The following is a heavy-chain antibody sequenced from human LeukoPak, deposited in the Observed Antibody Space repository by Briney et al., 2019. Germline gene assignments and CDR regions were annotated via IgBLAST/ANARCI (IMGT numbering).Heavy chain of an antibody. D-gene: IGHD3-16*01. CDR3: ASPPYYDYVWGSFVDY. CDR1: GFTFSSYA. Sequence: PGGSLRLSCAASGFTFSSYAMSWVRQAPGKGLEWVSAISGSGGSTYYADSVKGRFTISRDNSKNTLYLQMNSLRAEDTAVYYCASPPYYDYVWGSFVDYWGQGTLVTVSS. CDR2: ISGSGGST. V-gene: IGHV3-23*01. J-gene: IGHJ4*02.